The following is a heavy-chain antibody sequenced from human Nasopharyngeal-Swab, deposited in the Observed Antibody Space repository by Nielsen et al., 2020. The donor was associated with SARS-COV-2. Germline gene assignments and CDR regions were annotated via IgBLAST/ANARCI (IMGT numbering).Heavy chain of an antibody. D-gene: IGHD3-3*01. CDR3: AHLDFDFGTYYYMDV. Sequence: SGPTVVEPTQTRTLTCTFFGFSLSTSGVGVGWIRQPPAKALEWLALIYWDDEKRYSPSLKSRLTITKDTSKNQVVLTMTNMDPVDTATYYCAHLDFDFGTYYYMDVWGKGTTVTVSS. V-gene: IGHV2-5*02. CDR1: GFSLSTSGVG. CDR2: IYWDDEK. J-gene: IGHJ6*03.